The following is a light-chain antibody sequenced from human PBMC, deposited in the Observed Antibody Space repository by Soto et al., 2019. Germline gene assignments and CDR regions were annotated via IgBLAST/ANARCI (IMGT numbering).Light chain of an antibody. Sequence: EIVLTQSPATLSLSPGERATLSCRASQSVSSYLAWYQQKPGQAPRLLIYGASSRVTGIPDKFSGSGSGTDFTLTISSLEPDDFAVYYCQQYGSSPYTFGQGTKVDIK. CDR1: QSVSSY. V-gene: IGKV3-20*01. J-gene: IGKJ2*01. CDR3: QQYGSSPYT. CDR2: GAS.